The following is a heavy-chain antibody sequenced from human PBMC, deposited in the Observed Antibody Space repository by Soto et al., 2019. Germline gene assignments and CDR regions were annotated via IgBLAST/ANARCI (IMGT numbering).Heavy chain of an antibody. J-gene: IGHJ5*02. V-gene: IGHV3-30*03. CDR2: ISYDGNNN. CDR3: GRDAHPCSSGVCLHNWVEP. CDR1: GFTFRSYA. Sequence: QVQLVESGGGVVQPGRSLRLSCAASGFTFRSYAIHWVRQVPGKGLEWVAVISYDGNNNFYADSVKGRFTISRDDSKNTVSLEMNSLRNEDTAVYSCGRDAHPCSSGVCLHNWVEPWGQGTLVTVSS. D-gene: IGHD2-8*01.